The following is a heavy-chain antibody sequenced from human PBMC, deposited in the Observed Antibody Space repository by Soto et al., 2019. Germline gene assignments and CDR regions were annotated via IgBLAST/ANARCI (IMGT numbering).Heavy chain of an antibody. V-gene: IGHV3-30*18. CDR1: GFTFSSYG. J-gene: IGHJ6*02. CDR2: ISYDGSNK. CDR3: AKVKRQLVSNYYYYGMDV. D-gene: IGHD6-13*01. Sequence: GGSLRLSCAASGFTFSSYGMHWVRQAPGKGLEWVAVISYDGSNKYYADSVKGRFTISRDNSKNTLYLQMNSLRAEDTAVYYCAKVKRQLVSNYYYYGMDVWGQGTTVTVSS.